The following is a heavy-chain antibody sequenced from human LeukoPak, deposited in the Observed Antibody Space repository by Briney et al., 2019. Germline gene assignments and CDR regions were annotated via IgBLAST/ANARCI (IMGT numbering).Heavy chain of an antibody. V-gene: IGHV4-59*01. D-gene: IGHD3-22*01. CDR3: ARVSSGVIAFDY. J-gene: IGHJ4*02. CDR2: IYYSGST. CDR1: GGSISSYC. Sequence: SETLSLTCTVSGGSISSYCWSWRRQPPGKGLEWIGYIYYSGSTNYNPSLKSRVTISVDTSKNQFSLKLSSVTAADTAVYYCARVSSGVIAFDYWGQGTLVTVSS.